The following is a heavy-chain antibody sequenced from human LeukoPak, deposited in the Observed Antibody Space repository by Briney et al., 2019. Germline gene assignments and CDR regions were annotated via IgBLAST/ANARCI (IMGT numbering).Heavy chain of an antibody. CDR2: INHSGST. J-gene: IGHJ4*02. CDR3: ARGRETYQLELILYFDY. D-gene: IGHD1-7*01. V-gene: IGHV4-34*01. CDR1: GASISSHY. Sequence: PSETLSLTCTVSGASISSHYWSWIRQPPGKGLEWIGEINHSGSTNYNPSLKSRVTISVDTSKNQFSLKLSSVTAADTAVYYCARGRETYQLELILYFDYWGQGTLVTVSS.